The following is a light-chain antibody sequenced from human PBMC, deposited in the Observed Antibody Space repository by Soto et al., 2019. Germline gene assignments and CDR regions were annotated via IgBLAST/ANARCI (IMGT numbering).Light chain of an antibody. CDR1: QSLVARDGNAY. Sequence: DVVMTQSPLSLPVTLGQPASFSCRSTQSLVARDGNAYLHWFQQRPGQSPRRLIYKVSNRASGVRDIFSGSWSGAEFTLRISRVEAEDVATYFCMEGTHWPPTLGQGTKVEVK. V-gene: IGKV2-30*01. J-gene: IGKJ1*01. CDR3: MEGTHWPPT. CDR2: KVS.